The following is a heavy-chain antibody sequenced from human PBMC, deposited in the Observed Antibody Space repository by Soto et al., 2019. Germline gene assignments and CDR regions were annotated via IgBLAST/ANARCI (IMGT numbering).Heavy chain of an antibody. V-gene: IGHV4-39*01. J-gene: IGHJ4*02. CDR1: GGSISSSSYY. CDR3: ARQRRGYSYGSLY. CDR2: IYYSGST. D-gene: IGHD5-18*01. Sequence: SETLSLTCTVSGGSISSSSYYWGWIRQPPGKGLEWIGSIYYSGSTYYNPSLKSRVTISVDTSKNQFSLKLSSVTAADTAVYYCARQRRGYSYGSLYWGQGTLVTVS.